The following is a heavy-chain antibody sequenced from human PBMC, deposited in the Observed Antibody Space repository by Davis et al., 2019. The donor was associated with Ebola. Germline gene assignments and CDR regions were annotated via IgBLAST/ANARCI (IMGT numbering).Heavy chain of an antibody. D-gene: IGHD6-19*01. J-gene: IGHJ4*02. CDR3: ARDAGGWSPYFDY. Sequence: FQGRATLSWDTSMTTAYMELSSLRSEDTAVYYCARDAGGWSPYFDYWGQGTLVTVSS. V-gene: IGHV1-3*01.